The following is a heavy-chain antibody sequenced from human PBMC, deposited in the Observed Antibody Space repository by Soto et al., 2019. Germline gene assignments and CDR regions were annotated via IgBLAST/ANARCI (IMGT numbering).Heavy chain of an antibody. CDR1: DYSIGSGYS. Sequence: SETLSLTCTVSDYSIGSGYSWGWIRQPPGKGLEWIGSIIHSGNTNYNPSLKSRVTMSVDTSKNQFSLKLSSVIAADTAVYYCARDRNSGGRPDAFDIWGQGTMVTVSS. CDR2: IIHSGNT. D-gene: IGHD1-26*01. J-gene: IGHJ3*02. CDR3: ARDRNSGGRPDAFDI. V-gene: IGHV4-38-2*02.